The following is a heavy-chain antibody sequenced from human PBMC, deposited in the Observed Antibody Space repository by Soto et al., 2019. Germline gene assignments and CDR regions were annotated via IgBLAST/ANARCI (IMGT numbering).Heavy chain of an antibody. CDR2: ISAYNGNT. Sequence: GASVKVSCKASGYTFTSYGISWVRQAPGQGLEWMGWISAYNGNTNYAQKLQGRVTITTDTSTSTAYMELRSLRSDDTAVYYCARVRYSSGWPLFDYWGQGTLVTVSS. CDR1: GYTFTSYG. J-gene: IGHJ4*02. CDR3: ARVRYSSGWPLFDY. V-gene: IGHV1-18*04. D-gene: IGHD6-19*01.